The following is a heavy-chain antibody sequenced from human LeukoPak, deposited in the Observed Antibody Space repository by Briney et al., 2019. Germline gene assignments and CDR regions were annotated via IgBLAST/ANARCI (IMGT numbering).Heavy chain of an antibody. CDR2: INHSGST. CDR1: GGSFSGYY. V-gene: IGHV4-34*01. D-gene: IGHD6-13*01. CDR3: ARGSPIAAAGYYMYV. J-gene: IGHJ6*03. Sequence: SETLSLTCAVYGGSFSGYYWSWIRQPPGKGLEWIGEINHSGSTNYNPSLKSRVTISVDTSKNQFSLKLSYVTAADTAVYYCARGSPIAAAGYYMYVWGKGTTVTVSS.